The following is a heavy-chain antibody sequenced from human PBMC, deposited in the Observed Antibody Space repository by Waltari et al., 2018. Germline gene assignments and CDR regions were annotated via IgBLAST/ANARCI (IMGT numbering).Heavy chain of an antibody. J-gene: IGHJ4*02. CDR2: IYYSGSP. Sequence: QVQLQESGPGLVKPSETLSLTCTVSGGPISSHYWSWLRQPPGKGLEWIGYIYYSGSPNLNPALNARVTISVDTSKKQCSLKLSAGTAADTAVYYCARGGDAMVVTHYYFDYWGQGTLVTVSS. CDR1: GGPISSHY. V-gene: IGHV4-59*11. D-gene: IGHD2-15*01. CDR3: ARGGDAMVVTHYYFDY.